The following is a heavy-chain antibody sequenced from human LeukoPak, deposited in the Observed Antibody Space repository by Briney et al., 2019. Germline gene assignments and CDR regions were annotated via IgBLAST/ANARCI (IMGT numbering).Heavy chain of an antibody. D-gene: IGHD5-24*01. V-gene: IGHV1-69*13. CDR3: ARVLDGYNSFLDY. J-gene: IGHJ4*02. Sequence: ASVKVSCKASGGTFSSYAISWVRQAPGQGLEWMGGIIPIFGTANYAQKFQGRVTITADESTITAYMELSSLRSEDTAVYYCARVLDGYNSFLDYWGQGTLVTVSS. CDR1: GGTFSSYA. CDR2: IIPIFGTA.